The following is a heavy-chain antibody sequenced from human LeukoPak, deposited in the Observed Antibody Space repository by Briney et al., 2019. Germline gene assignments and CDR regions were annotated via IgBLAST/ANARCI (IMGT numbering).Heavy chain of an antibody. CDR3: ARGVRELPAQYYYYYGMDV. J-gene: IGHJ6*02. CDR1: GYTFTSYY. Sequence: ASVKVSCKASGYTFTSYYMHWVRQAPGQGLEWMGIINPSGGSTSYAQKFQGRVTMTRDTSTSTVYMELSSLRSEDTAVYYCARGVRELPAQYYYYYGMDVWGQGTTVTVSS. V-gene: IGHV1-46*01. D-gene: IGHD1-26*01. CDR2: INPSGGST.